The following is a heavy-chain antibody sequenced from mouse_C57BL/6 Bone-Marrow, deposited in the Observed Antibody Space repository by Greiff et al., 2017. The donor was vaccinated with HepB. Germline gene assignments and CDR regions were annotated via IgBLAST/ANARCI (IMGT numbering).Heavy chain of an antibody. J-gene: IGHJ3*01. CDR2: IWSGGST. V-gene: IGHV2-2*01. D-gene: IGHD2-5*01. Sequence: VQRVESGPGLVQPSQSLSITCTVSGFSLTSYGVHWVRQSPGKGLEWLGVIWSGGSTDYNAAFISRLSISKDNSKSQVFFKMNSLQADDTAIYYCARIVTTTYWGQGTLVTVSA. CDR3: ARIVTTTY. CDR1: GFSLTSYG.